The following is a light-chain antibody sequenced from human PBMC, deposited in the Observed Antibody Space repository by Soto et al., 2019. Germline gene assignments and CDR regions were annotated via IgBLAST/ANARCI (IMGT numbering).Light chain of an antibody. CDR3: QQYNTYPLT. V-gene: IGKV1-5*03. Sequence: DIQMTQSPSILSASVGDRVTITCRASQSISTWLAWYQQKPGKTPKLLIYKASNLEGGVPSRFSGSGSGTEFTITISSLQPDDFATYYCQQYNTYPLTFGGGTKVDIK. CDR2: KAS. CDR1: QSISTW. J-gene: IGKJ4*01.